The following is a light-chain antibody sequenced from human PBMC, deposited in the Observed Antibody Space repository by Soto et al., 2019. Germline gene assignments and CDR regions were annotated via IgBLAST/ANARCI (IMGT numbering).Light chain of an antibody. J-gene: IGKJ2*01. CDR2: WAS. CDR3: QQCESTPPT. CDR1: QSVLYSSNNKNY. Sequence: DIVMTQSPDSLAVSLGERATINCKSSQSVLYSSNNKNYLAWYQQRPGQPPKLLIYWASTRESGVHDRFSGSGSGTDFTLTITSLQAEDVAVYYCQQCESTPPTFGQGTKLEIK. V-gene: IGKV4-1*01.